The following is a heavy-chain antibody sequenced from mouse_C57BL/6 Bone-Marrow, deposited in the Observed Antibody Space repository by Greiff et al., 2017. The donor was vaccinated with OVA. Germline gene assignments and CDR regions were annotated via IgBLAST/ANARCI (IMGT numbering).Heavy chain of an antibody. CDR2: LSYSGST. V-gene: IGHV3-8*01. Sequence: EVQLQESGPGLAKPSQTLSLTCSVTGYSITSDYWNWIRKFPGNKLEYLGYLSYSGSTYYTPSLKSRISITRDTSKNQYYLQLNSVTTEDTATYYCARLRYYGSSWYFDVWGTGTTVTVSS. D-gene: IGHD1-1*01. CDR3: ARLRYYGSSWYFDV. CDR1: GYSITSDY. J-gene: IGHJ1*03.